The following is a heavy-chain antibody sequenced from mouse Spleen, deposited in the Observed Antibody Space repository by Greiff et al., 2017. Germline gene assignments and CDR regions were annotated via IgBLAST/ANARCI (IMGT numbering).Heavy chain of an antibody. J-gene: IGHJ4*01. Sequence: VQLQQPGAELVKPGASVKLSCKASGYTFTSYWMHWVKQRPGRGLEWIGRIDPNSGGTKYNEKFKSKATLTVDKPSSTAYMQLSSLTSEDSAVYYCARLGADGYYVGGAMDYWGQGTSVTVSS. V-gene: IGHV1-72*01. CDR1: GYTFTSYW. D-gene: IGHD2-3*01. CDR3: ARLGADGYYVGGAMDY. CDR2: IDPNSGGT.